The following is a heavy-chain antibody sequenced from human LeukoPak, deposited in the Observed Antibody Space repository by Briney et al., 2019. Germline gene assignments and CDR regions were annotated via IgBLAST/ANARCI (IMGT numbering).Heavy chain of an antibody. J-gene: IGHJ4*02. CDR2: ISYSGST. V-gene: IGHV4-59*01. CDR1: VGSISSYY. D-gene: IGHD3-22*01. CDR3: ARGGPGSGYHYYLDY. Sequence: SETLPLTCTVSVGSISSYYWSWIRQPPGKGREWIGFISYSGSTTYNPSLKSRVTISLDTSKNQFSLNLSSVPGADTAVYHCARGGPGSGYHYYLDYWGQGTLVTVSS.